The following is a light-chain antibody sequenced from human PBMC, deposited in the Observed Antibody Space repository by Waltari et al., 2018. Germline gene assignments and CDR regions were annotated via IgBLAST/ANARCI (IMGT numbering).Light chain of an antibody. CDR2: GAT. Sequence: QSALTQPASVSGSPGQSITISCTSDVGNYHLVSWYQQRPGTAPKLKIYGATKRPSGVSDRFSGSKSVNTASLTISGLQAEDEADYYCCTFTSSGTWVFGGGTKLTV. CDR3: CTFTSSGTWV. CDR1: SDVGNYHL. J-gene: IGLJ2*01. V-gene: IGLV2-23*01.